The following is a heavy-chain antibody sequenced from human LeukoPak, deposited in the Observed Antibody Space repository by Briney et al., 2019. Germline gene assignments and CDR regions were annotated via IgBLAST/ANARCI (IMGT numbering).Heavy chain of an antibody. J-gene: IGHJ4*02. Sequence: ASVKVSCKVSGYTLTELSMHWVRQAPGKGLEWMGGFDPEDGETIYAQKSQGRVTMTEDTSTDTAYMELSSLRSEDTAVYYCATDLRYFDWLFDYWGQGTLVTVSS. CDR3: ATDLRYFDWLFDY. D-gene: IGHD3-9*01. CDR2: FDPEDGET. CDR1: GYTLTELS. V-gene: IGHV1-24*01.